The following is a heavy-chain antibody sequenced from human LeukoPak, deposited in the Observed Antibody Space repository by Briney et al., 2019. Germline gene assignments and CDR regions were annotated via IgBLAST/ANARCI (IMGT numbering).Heavy chain of an antibody. J-gene: IGHJ4*02. CDR1: GFTFSSYS. CDR2: ISSSSSYI. V-gene: IGHV3-21*01. CDR3: ARDEDKYSSGWFDY. Sequence: GGSLRLSCAASGFTFSSYSMNWVRQAPGKGLEWVSSISSSSSYIYYADSVKGRFTISRDNAKNSLYLQMNSLRAEDTAVYYCARDEDKYSSGWFDYWGQGTLVTVSS. D-gene: IGHD6-19*01.